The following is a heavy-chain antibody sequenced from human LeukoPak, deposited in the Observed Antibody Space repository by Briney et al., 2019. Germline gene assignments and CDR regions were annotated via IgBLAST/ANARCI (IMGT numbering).Heavy chain of an antibody. CDR2: IYARGNT. J-gene: IGHJ5*02. V-gene: IGHV4-4*07. D-gene: IGHD3-3*01. Sequence: SETLSLTCTVSGASISDYFWSWIRQPAGKRLEWIGRIYARGNTNYNPSLESRVTMSVDTSKNQFSLRLTSLTAADTAIYYCARDREIYDFWKGYGNWFDPWGQGTLVTVSS. CDR1: GASISDYF. CDR3: ARDREIYDFWKGYGNWFDP.